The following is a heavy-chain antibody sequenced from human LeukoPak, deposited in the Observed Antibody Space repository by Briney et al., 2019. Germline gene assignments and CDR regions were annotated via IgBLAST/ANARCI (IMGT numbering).Heavy chain of an antibody. CDR1: GYTFITYE. CDR2: MNPNSGNT. CDR3: ARGASSGYSGY. J-gene: IGHJ4*02. Sequence: ASVKVSCKASGYTFITYEIIWVRQATGQGLEWMGWMNPNSGNTGYAQKFQGRVTTTRDTFKDTAYMELSSLRSEDTAVYYCARGASSGYSGYWGQGTLVTVSA. D-gene: IGHD3-22*01. V-gene: IGHV1-8*01.